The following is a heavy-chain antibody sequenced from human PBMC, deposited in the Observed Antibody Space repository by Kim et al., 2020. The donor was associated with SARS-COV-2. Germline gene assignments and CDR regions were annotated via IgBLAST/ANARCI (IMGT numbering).Heavy chain of an antibody. CDR3: ARGLNFGGKVFDL. CDR1: GGSFTDYY. CDR2: INHRGST. V-gene: IGHV4-34*01. J-gene: IGHJ2*01. D-gene: IGHD3-10*01. Sequence: SETLSLTCAVYGGSFTDYYWTWIRQPPGKGLEWIGQINHRGSTNYNPSLKSRVTISVDTSKKLFSLKLTSVTAADTAVYYCARGLNFGGKVFDLWGRGTLVTVSS.